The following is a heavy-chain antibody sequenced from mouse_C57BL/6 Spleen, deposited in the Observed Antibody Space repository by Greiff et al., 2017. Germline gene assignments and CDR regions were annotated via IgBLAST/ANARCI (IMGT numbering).Heavy chain of an antibody. Sequence: QVQLQQPGAVLVKPGASVKLSCKASGYTFTSYWMHWVKQRPGQGLEWIGMIHLNSGSTNYNEKFKSKATLTVDKSASTAYMQLSSLTSEDSAVYYCAREITTVVGYWGQGTTLTVSS. CDR2: IHLNSGST. CDR1: GYTFTSYW. CDR3: AREITTVVGY. D-gene: IGHD1-1*01. V-gene: IGHV1-64*01. J-gene: IGHJ2*01.